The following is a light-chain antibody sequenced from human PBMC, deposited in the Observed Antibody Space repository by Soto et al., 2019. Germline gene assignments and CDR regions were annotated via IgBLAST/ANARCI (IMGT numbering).Light chain of an antibody. V-gene: IGKV1-9*01. CDR2: AAS. CDR1: QGISNY. J-gene: IGKJ5*01. CDR3: QHLDSYPIT. Sequence: DIQLTQSPSFLSASVGDRVTITCRASQGISNYVLWYQQKPGKAPKLLIYAASTLQSGVASRFSGSGSGTEFTLTISSLQPEGFAIYYCQHLDSYPITFGQGTRLEIK.